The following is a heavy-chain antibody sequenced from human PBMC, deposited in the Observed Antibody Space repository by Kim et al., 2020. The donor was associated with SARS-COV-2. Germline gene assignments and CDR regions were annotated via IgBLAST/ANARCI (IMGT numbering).Heavy chain of an antibody. CDR3: ARERIVATILDAFDI. CDR1: GYTFTSYY. CDR2: INPSGGST. V-gene: IGHV1-46*01. Sequence: ASVKVSCKASGYTFTSYYMHWVRQAPGQGLEWMGIINPSGGSTSYAQKFQGRVTMTRDTSTSTVYMELSSLRSEDTAVYYCARERIVATILDAFDIWGQGTMVTVSS. D-gene: IGHD5-12*01. J-gene: IGHJ3*02.